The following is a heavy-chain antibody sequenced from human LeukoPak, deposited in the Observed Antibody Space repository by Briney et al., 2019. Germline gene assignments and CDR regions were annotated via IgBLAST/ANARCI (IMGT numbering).Heavy chain of an antibody. V-gene: IGHV3-7*04. J-gene: IGHJ4*02. D-gene: IGHD3-22*01. CDR1: GLTFISYW. CDR2: IKEDGSEK. Sequence: GGSLRLSCAVSGLTFISYWMSWVPQAPGKGLEWVANIKEDGSEKYFVDSVKGRFTISRDNAKNSLYLQMKSLRAEDTAVYYCARGEYYYDGGYWGQGTLVTVSS. CDR3: ARGEYYYDGGY.